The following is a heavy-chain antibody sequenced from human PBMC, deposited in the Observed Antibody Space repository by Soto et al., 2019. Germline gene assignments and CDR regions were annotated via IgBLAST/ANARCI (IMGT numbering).Heavy chain of an antibody. V-gene: IGHV4-30-4*01. CDR3: ARESYSSGKAGPWFDP. CDR1: GGSISSGDYY. D-gene: IGHD3-10*01. J-gene: IGHJ5*02. CDR2: IYYSGST. Sequence: PSETLSLTCTVSGGSISSGDYYWSWIRQPPGKGLEWIGYIYYSGSTYYTPSLKSRLAISVDTSKNQFSLKLSSVTAADTAVYYCARESYSSGKAGPWFDPWGLGDLVTVSS.